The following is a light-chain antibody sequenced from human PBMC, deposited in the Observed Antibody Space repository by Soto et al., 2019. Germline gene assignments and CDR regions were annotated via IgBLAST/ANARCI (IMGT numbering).Light chain of an antibody. CDR1: QSVSSTY. Sequence: EIVLTQSPGTLSLSPGERATLSCRASQSVSSTYLAWYQQKPGQAPRLLIFGASSRATGIPDRFSGSGSGTDFTLIISRLEPEDFAVYYCQQYVRSPYTFGPGTKLDIK. J-gene: IGKJ3*01. CDR3: QQYVRSPYT. V-gene: IGKV3-20*01. CDR2: GAS.